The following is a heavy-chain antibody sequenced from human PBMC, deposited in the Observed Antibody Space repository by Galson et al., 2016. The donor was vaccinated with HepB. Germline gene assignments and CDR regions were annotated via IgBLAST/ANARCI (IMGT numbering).Heavy chain of an antibody. D-gene: IGHD4-23*01. CDR1: GFRVSAHH. CDR2: LYGGGGT. Sequence: SLRLSCAVSGFRVSAHHVGWFRQAPGKGLECVSVLYGGGGTYHTDSVKGRFSVSRDNSKNIVYLQMNSLRADDMAVYYCVGYGGNSVWGQGTLVTVSS. V-gene: IGHV3-53*01. CDR3: VGYGGNSV. J-gene: IGHJ4*02.